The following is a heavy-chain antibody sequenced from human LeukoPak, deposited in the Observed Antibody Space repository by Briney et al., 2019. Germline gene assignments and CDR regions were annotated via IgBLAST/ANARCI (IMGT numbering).Heavy chain of an antibody. D-gene: IGHD3-10*01. Sequence: GGSLRLSCAASGFTFSSYAMRWVRQAPGKGLEWVSAISGSGGSTYYADSVKGRFTISRDNSKNTLYLQMNSLRAEDTAVYYCAKDRGVTMVRGVIISSYYGMDVWGQGTTVTVSS. CDR2: ISGSGGST. J-gene: IGHJ6*02. V-gene: IGHV3-23*01. CDR1: GFTFSSYA. CDR3: AKDRGVTMVRGVIISSYYGMDV.